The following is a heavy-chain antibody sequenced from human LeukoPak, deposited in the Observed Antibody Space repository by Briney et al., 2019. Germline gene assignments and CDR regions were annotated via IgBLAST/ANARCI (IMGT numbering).Heavy chain of an antibody. CDR3: ASSGSYAIDY. CDR2: IYYSGST. CDR1: GGSISSGGYS. Sequence: PSETLSLTCAVSGGSISSGGYSWSWLRQPPGKGLEWIGYIYYSGSTNYNPSLKSRVTISVDTSKNQFSLKLSSVTAADTAVYYCASSGSYAIDYWGQGTLVTVSS. J-gene: IGHJ4*02. D-gene: IGHD1-26*01. V-gene: IGHV4-30-4*07.